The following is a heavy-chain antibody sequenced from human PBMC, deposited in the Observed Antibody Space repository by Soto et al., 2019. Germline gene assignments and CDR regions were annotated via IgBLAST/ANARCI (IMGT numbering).Heavy chain of an antibody. Sequence: DVQLLESGGALVQLGGSLKLSCAASGFTFSRYAMNWVRQAPGKGLEWVSTLSGSGSGSYYPDSLRGRFTISRDNSKNTLYLQMNNLGAEDTAVYYCAKAPISLDGSGYCFASFDYWGHGTRVTVSS. CDR2: LSGSGSGS. CDR3: AKAPISLDGSGYCFASFDY. D-gene: IGHD3-22*01. V-gene: IGHV3-23*01. J-gene: IGHJ4*01. CDR1: GFTFSRYA.